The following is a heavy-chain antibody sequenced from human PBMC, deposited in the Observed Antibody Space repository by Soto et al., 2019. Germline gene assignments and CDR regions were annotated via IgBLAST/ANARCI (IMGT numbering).Heavy chain of an antibody. CDR1: GYSFTSYD. CDR3: ARVYGGENAAWYYYGMDV. J-gene: IGHJ6*02. V-gene: IGHV1-8*01. Sequence: QVQLVQSGAEVKKPGASVKVSCKASGYSFTSYDINWVRQATGQGLEWMGWMNPNSGNTGYAQKFQGRVTMTRNTSISTAYMELSSLRSEDTAVYYCARVYGGENAAWYYYGMDVWGQGTTVTVSS. CDR2: MNPNSGNT. D-gene: IGHD4-17*01.